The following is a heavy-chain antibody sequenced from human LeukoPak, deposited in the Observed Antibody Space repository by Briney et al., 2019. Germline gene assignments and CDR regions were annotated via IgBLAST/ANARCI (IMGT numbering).Heavy chain of an antibody. CDR1: GFTFSSYA. Sequence: GGSLRLSCAASGFTFSSYAMSWVRQAPGKGLEWVSAISGSGGSTYYADSVKGRFTISRDNSKNTLYLQMNSLRAEDTAVYYCAKARYCSGGSCYVFDYWGQGTLVTVSS. CDR2: ISGSGGST. J-gene: IGHJ4*02. V-gene: IGHV3-23*01. D-gene: IGHD2-15*01. CDR3: AKARYCSGGSCYVFDY.